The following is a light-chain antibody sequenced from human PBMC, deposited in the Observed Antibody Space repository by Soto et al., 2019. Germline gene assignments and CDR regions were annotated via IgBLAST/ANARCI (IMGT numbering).Light chain of an antibody. V-gene: IGLV2-14*03. CDR2: DVT. CDR1: SSDFGGFNY. CDR3: NSYTSSSTYV. J-gene: IGLJ1*01. Sequence: QSALTQPASVSGSPGQSITISCTGTSSDFGGFNYVSWYQQHPGKAPKLMIYDVTNRPSGFSYRFSGSKSGNTSSLTISGLQAEDEADYYCNSYTSSSTYVLGTGTKLTVL.